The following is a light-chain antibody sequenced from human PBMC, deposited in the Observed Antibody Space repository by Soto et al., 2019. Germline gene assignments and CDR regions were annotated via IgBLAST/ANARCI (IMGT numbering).Light chain of an antibody. CDR2: EVS. V-gene: IGLV2-14*01. CDR3: SSYASGTTPVV. J-gene: IGLJ2*01. Sequence: QSALTQPASVAGSPGQSITISCTGSSSDIAGYNHVSWYQHHAGTAPKLMIYEVSYRPSGVSSRFSGSKSGNTASLTISGLQTEDEADYYCSSYASGTTPVVFGGGTKVT. CDR1: SSDIAGYNH.